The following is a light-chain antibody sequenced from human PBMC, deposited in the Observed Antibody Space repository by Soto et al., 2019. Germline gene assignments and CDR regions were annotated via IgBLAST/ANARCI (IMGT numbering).Light chain of an antibody. Sequence: QSVLTQPASVSGSPGQSITISCTGTSSDVGGYNYVSWYQQHSGKAPKLMIYDVSNRPSGVSNRFSGSKSGNTASLTISGLQAEDEADYYCGSYASSSTLYVFGTGTKVHVL. CDR2: DVS. J-gene: IGLJ1*01. V-gene: IGLV2-14*01. CDR1: SSDVGGYNY. CDR3: GSYASSSTLYV.